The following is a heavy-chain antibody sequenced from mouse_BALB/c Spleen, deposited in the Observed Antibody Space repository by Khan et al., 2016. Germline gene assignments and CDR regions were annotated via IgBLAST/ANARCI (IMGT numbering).Heavy chain of an antibody. D-gene: IGHD1-1*01. CDR2: INTYTGEP. J-gene: IGHJ1*01. Sequence: QIQLVQSGPELKKPGETVKISCKASGYTFTNYGMNWVKQAPGKDLKWMGWINTYTGEPTYADDFKGRFAFSLETSASTAYLQINNLRNEDTATYFCARYHYYYGSSKYFDVWGAGTTVTVSS. CDR3: ARYHYYYGSSKYFDV. V-gene: IGHV9-3-1*01. CDR1: GYTFTNYG.